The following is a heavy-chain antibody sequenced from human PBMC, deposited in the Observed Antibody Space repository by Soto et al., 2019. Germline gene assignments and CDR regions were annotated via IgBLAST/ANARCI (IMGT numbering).Heavy chain of an antibody. D-gene: IGHD6-19*01. CDR2: IKQDGSEK. CDR3: ARVMGTDGWSNHPSDL. V-gene: IGHV3-7*04. J-gene: IGHJ3*01. CDR1: GFTFGNYL. Sequence: EGSLILSCAASGFTFGNYLMGWVRQAPGMGLEWVAIIKQDGSEKYYVDPVKGRFTTSRDNAKNSLFLQMNSLRVEDTAVYWCARVMGTDGWSNHPSDLWGQGTMVTVSS.